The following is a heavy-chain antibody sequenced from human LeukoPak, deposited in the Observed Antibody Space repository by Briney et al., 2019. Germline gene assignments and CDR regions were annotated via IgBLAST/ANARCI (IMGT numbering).Heavy chain of an antibody. V-gene: IGHV4-34*01. J-gene: IGHJ3*02. Sequence: SETLSLTCALYGGSFSAYYWSWIRQPPGKGLEWIGEINHSGSTNYNPSLKSRVTISVDTSKNQFSLKLSSVTAADTAVYYCAREASGIWGQGTMVTVSS. CDR3: AREASGI. CDR2: INHSGST. CDR1: GGSFSAYY.